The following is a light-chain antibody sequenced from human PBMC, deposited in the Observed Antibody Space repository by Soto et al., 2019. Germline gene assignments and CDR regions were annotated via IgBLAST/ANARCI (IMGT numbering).Light chain of an antibody. V-gene: IGKV3-15*01. CDR1: QIVNGN. J-gene: IGKJ1*01. CDR2: GAS. CDR3: QQYHNWPRT. Sequence: EIVMTQSPATLSVFPGERATLSCRASQIVNGNLAWYQQRRGQAPRLLIYGASTRATGIPARFSGSGSGTEFALTISSLQSEDFAIYYCQQYHNWPRTFGQGTKVEIK.